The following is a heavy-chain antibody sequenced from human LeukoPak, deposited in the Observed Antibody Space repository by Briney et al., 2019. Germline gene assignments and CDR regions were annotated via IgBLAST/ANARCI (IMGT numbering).Heavy chain of an antibody. CDR3: ARDLWTGKPAFDY. CDR1: GFTFSSYE. CDR2: ISSSGTYI. D-gene: IGHD3/OR15-3a*01. Sequence: GGSLRLSCAASGFTFSSYEMNWVRQAPGRGLEWVSYISSSGTYIYYADPVKGRFTISRDNAKNSLYLQVDSLRAEDTAVYYCARDLWTGKPAFDYWGQGTLVTVSS. V-gene: IGHV3-48*03. J-gene: IGHJ4*02.